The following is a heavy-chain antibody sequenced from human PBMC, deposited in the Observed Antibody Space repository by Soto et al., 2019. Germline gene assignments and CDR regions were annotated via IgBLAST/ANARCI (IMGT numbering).Heavy chain of an antibody. CDR2: IYYSGST. CDR3: ARRGYYYYYMDV. J-gene: IGHJ6*03. V-gene: IGHV4-39*01. CDR1: GDSISSSSYY. Sequence: PSETLSLTCTVSGDSISSSSYYWGWIRQPPGKGLEWIGSIYYSGSTYYNPSLKSRVTISVDTSKNQFSLKLSSVTAADTAVYYCARRGYYYYYMDVWGKGTTVTVSS.